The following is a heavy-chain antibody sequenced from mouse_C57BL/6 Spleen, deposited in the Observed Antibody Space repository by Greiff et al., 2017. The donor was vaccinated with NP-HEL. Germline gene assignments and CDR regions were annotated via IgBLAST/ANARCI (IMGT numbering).Heavy chain of an antibody. J-gene: IGHJ2*01. V-gene: IGHV1-53*01. CDR1: GYTFTSYW. D-gene: IGHD1-1*02. Sequence: VQLQQPGTELVKPGASVKLSCKASGYTFTSYWMHWVKQRPGQGLEWIGNINPSNGGTNYNEKFKSKATLTVDKSSSTAYMQLSSLTSEDSAVYYCARYWAGGGYYVDYWGQGTTLTVSS. CDR3: ARYWAGGGYYVDY. CDR2: INPSNGGT.